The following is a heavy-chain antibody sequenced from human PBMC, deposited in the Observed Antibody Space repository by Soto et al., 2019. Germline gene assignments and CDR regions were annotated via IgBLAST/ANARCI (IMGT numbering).Heavy chain of an antibody. D-gene: IGHD6-6*01. J-gene: IGHJ5*02. V-gene: IGHV3-33*01. CDR2: IWYDGSNK. CDR3: ARDLISIAARGNWFDP. Sequence: SLRLSCAASGFTFSSYGMHWVRQAPGKGLEWVAVIWYDGSNKYYADSVKGRFTISRDNSKNTLYLQMNSLRAEDTAVYYCARDLISIAARGNWFDPWGQGTLVTVSS. CDR1: GFTFSSYG.